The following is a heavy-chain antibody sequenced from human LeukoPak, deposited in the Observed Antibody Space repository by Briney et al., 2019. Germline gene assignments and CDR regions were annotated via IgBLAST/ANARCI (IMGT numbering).Heavy chain of an antibody. V-gene: IGHV3-21*01. D-gene: IGHD2-2*01. Sequence: PGGSLRLSCAASGFTFSSYSMNWVRQAPGKGLEWVSSISSSSSYIYYADSVKGRFTISTDNAKNSLYLQMNSLRAEDTAVYYCARDLVPAAISGDWFDPWGQGTLVTVSS. CDR2: ISSSSSYI. CDR1: GFTFSSYS. CDR3: ARDLVPAAISGDWFDP. J-gene: IGHJ5*02.